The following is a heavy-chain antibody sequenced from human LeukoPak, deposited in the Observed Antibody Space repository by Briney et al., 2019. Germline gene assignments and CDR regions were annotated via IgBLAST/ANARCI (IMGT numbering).Heavy chain of an antibody. CDR1: GYTFTSYD. CDR3: ARSGSSFSYYDFWSGYYHYYYMDV. Sequence: VASVKVPCKASGYTFTSYDINWVRQATGQGLEWMGWMNPNSGNTGYAQKFQGRVTMTRNTSISTAYMELSSLRSEDTAVYYCARSGSSFSYYDFWSGYYHYYYMDVWGKGTTVTVSS. V-gene: IGHV1-8*01. D-gene: IGHD3-3*01. CDR2: MNPNSGNT. J-gene: IGHJ6*03.